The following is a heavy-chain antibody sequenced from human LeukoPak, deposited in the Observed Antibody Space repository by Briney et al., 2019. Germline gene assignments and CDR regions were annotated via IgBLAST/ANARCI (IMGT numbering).Heavy chain of an antibody. D-gene: IGHD2-15*01. CDR3: ARAPGAALD. CDR1: GGSFSGYH. J-gene: IGHJ4*02. V-gene: IGHV4-34*01. CDR2: INHRGST. Sequence: KASETLSLTCAVYGGSFSGYHWSWIRQPPGKGLEWIGEINHRGSTNYNPSLKSRVTVSLDTSKNQFSLKLSSVTAADTAVYYCARAPGAALDWGQGTLVTVSS.